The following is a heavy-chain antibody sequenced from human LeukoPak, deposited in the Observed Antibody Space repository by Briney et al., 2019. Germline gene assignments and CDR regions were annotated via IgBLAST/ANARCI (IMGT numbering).Heavy chain of an antibody. CDR2: IYSDGST. CDR1: GFTVSRNY. CDR3: ARVRGGNFDF. V-gene: IGHV3-66*01. J-gene: IGHJ4*02. Sequence: GGSLRLSCAASGFTVSRNYMPWVRQAPGKGLEWVAIIYSDGSTYNADSVKGRFTISRDTAKNSLFVQVHSLRAEDTGVYYCARVRGGNFDFWGQGTLVTVSS. D-gene: IGHD3-10*01.